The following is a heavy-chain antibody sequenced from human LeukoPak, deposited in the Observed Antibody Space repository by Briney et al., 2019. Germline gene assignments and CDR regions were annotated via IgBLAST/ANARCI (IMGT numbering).Heavy chain of an antibody. V-gene: IGHV3-74*01. CDR1: RFTFNYFW. J-gene: IGHJ4*02. Sequence: GGSLRLSCAASRFTFNYFWMHWVRQVPGKGLVWVAGINNDGTATYYADSAKGRFTISRDNAKNTVYLQMNGLRAEDTTVYYCATVSEYWGQGTLVTVSS. CDR3: ATVSEY. CDR2: INNDGTAT.